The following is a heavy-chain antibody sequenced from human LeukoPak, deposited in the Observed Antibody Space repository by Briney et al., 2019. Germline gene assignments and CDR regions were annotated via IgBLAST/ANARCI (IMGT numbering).Heavy chain of an antibody. Sequence: ASVKVSCKASGYTFTNYGISWVRQAPGQGLEWMGWINPNSGGTNYAQKFQGRVTMTRDTSISTAYMELSRLRSDDTAVYYCARNYDSSGYPSYDYWGQGTLVTVSS. D-gene: IGHD3-22*01. J-gene: IGHJ4*02. CDR3: ARNYDSSGYPSYDY. V-gene: IGHV1-2*02. CDR1: GYTFTNYG. CDR2: INPNSGGT.